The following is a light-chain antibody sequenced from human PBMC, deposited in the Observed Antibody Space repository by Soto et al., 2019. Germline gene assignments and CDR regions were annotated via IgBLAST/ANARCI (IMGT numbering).Light chain of an antibody. CDR3: QQSYITPYT. CDR1: QSISVH. Sequence: DIQMTQPPSSLSASVGDTVTITCRASQSISVHLNWYQQKGGKVPKLLIYAASNLYSGAPSRFSGSGSETDFALTISSLQPEDFATYYCQQSYITPYTFGQGTRLEIK. CDR2: AAS. V-gene: IGKV1-39*01. J-gene: IGKJ2*01.